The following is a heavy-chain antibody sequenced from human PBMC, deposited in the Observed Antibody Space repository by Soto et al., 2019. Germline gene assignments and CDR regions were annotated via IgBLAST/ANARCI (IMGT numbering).Heavy chain of an antibody. Sequence: QVQLVQSGAEVKKPGASLKLSCKASGGTFSSYAISWVRQAPGQGLEWMGGIIPIFGTANYAQKFQGRVTITADESTSTAYMELSSLRSEDTAVYYCATPDMTTVTTLGYYFDYWGQGTLVTVSS. V-gene: IGHV1-69*13. CDR2: IIPIFGTA. CDR1: GGTFSSYA. CDR3: ATPDMTTVTTLGYYFDY. J-gene: IGHJ4*02. D-gene: IGHD4-17*01.